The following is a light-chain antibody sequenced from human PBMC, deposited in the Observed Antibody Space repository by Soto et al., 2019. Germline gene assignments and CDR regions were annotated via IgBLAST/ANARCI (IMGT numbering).Light chain of an antibody. V-gene: IGLV2-14*01. CDR1: STDVGGYNY. CDR3: SSYTTSSTRV. J-gene: IGLJ1*01. Sequence: SALAQPSSVSGSPGQLITIPCTGTSTDVGGYNYVSWYQHHSGKAPKLLIYEVTNRPSGISDRFSGSKSVNTASLTISGLQAEDESDYYCSSYTTSSTRVFGTGTKV. CDR2: EVT.